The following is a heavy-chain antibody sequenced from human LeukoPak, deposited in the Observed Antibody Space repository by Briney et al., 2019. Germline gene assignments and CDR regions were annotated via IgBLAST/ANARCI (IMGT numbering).Heavy chain of an antibody. V-gene: IGHV1-69*13. CDR1: GGTFSSYA. CDR3: ARALVGADHDAFDI. D-gene: IGHD1-26*01. CDR2: IIPIFGTA. Sequence: SVKVSCKASGGTFSSYAISWVRQAPGQGLEWMGGIIPIFGTANYAQKFQGRVTVTADESTSTAYMELSSLRSEDTAVYYCARALVGADHDAFDIWGQGTMVTVSS. J-gene: IGHJ3*02.